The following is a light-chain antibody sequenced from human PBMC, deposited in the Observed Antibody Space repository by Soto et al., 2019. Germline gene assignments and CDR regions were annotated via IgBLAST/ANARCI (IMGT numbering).Light chain of an antibody. CDR1: SSDVGAHNY. Sequence: QSALTRPPSASGSPGQSLTISCTGTSSDVGAHNYVSWYQQNPGKAPKLMLYDVNKRPSGVPDRFSGSKSGNTASLTVSGLQAEDEADYYCSSYAGGNNWVFGGGTKLTVL. CDR3: SSYAGGNNWV. J-gene: IGLJ3*02. V-gene: IGLV2-8*01. CDR2: DVN.